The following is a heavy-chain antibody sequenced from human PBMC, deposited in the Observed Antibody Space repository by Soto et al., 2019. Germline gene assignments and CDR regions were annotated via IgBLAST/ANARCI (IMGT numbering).Heavy chain of an antibody. CDR1: GYSFATYG. D-gene: IGHD1-26*01. CDR2: INAGNGNT. J-gene: IGHJ3*02. Sequence: ASVKVSCKASGYSFATYGFSWVRQAPGQGLECVGWINAGNGNTKYSQKLQGRVTMTTDTSASTAYMELRSLRSDDTAVYYCARAGGSYKADAFDIWGQGTMVTVSS. V-gene: IGHV1-18*04. CDR3: ARAGGSYKADAFDI.